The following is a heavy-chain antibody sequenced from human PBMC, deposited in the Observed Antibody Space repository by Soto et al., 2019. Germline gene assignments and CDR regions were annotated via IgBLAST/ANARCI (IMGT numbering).Heavy chain of an antibody. Sequence: SETLSLTCTVSGGSISSGGYYWSWIRQHPGKGLEWIGYIYYSGSTYYNPSLKSRVTISVDTSKNQFSLKLSSVTAADTAVYYCAGRGYSYGWGRGGADAFDIWGQGTMVTVSS. CDR3: AGRGYSYGWGRGGADAFDI. CDR1: GGSISSGGYY. V-gene: IGHV4-31*03. D-gene: IGHD5-18*01. J-gene: IGHJ3*02. CDR2: IYYSGST.